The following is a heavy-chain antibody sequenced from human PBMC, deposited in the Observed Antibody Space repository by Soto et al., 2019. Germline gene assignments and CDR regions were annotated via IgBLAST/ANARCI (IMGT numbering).Heavy chain of an antibody. J-gene: IGHJ5*02. CDR2: ISGSSGGT. CDR1: GFTFSSYA. D-gene: IGHD1-26*01. CDR3: AKDAWDLLRGFDP. Sequence: EVQLLESGGGLVQPGGSLRHSCAASGFTFSSYAMSWVRQAPGKGLEWVSSISGSSGGTNYADSVKGRFTISRDNSKNTLYLQMNSLRAEDTAVYYCAKDAWDLLRGFDPWGQGTQVAVAS. V-gene: IGHV3-23*01.